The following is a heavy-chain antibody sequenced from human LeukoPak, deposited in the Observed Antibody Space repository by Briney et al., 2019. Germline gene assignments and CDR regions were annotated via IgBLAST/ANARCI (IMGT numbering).Heavy chain of an antibody. CDR3: ARQSYWHSSGHYSRLDP. CDR1: GGSISDVTYY. D-gene: IGHD3-22*01. V-gene: IGHV4-39*01. Sequence: PSETLSLTYSVSGGSISDVTYYLAWIRQPPGEGLVWIGSVFYSGSSDYNPSLKSRVTISGDSSKNQLSLRMTSGTRADPAVHFCARQSYWHSSGHYSRLDPWGQGTLVIVS. J-gene: IGHJ5*02. CDR2: VFYSGSS.